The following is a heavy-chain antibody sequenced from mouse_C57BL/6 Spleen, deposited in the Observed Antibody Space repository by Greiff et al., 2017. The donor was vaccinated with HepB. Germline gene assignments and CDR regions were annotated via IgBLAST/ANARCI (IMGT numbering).Heavy chain of an antibody. J-gene: IGHJ2*01. V-gene: IGHV1-82*01. Sequence: QVQLQQSGPELVKPGASVKISCKASGYAFSSSWMNWVKQRPGKGLEWIGRIYPGDGDTNYNGKFKGKATLTADKSSSTAYMQLSSLTSEDSAVYFCARSYYGDYYWGQGTTLTVSS. CDR1: GYAFSSSW. CDR2: IYPGDGDT. D-gene: IGHD1-1*01. CDR3: ARSYYGDYY.